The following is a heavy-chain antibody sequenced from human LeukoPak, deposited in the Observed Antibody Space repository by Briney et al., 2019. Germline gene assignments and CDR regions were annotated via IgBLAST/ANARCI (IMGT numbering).Heavy chain of an antibody. V-gene: IGHV1-46*01. J-gene: IGHJ4*02. CDR1: GYTFTNYY. Sequence: ASVKVSCKASGYTFTNYYTHWMRQAPGQGLEWMGIVNPSGGSASYAQKFQGRVTMTRDTSTSTVYMELSSLRSEDTAVYYCAGAVVAEQKGGFDYWGQGTLVTVSS. D-gene: IGHD2-15*01. CDR2: VNPSGGSA. CDR3: AGAVVAEQKGGFDY.